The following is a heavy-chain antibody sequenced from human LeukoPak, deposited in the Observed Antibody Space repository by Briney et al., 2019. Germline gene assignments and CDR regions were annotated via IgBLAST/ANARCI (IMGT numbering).Heavy chain of an antibody. CDR2: ISGRGGST. CDR1: GFTFSNAW. V-gene: IGHV3-23*01. CDR3: AKGVYYSDSSYFDY. D-gene: IGHD3-22*01. Sequence: SGGSLRLSYAASGFTFSNAWMSWVRQAPGKGLEWVSTISGRGGSTYYADSVKGRFTISRDNSKNTLYLQMNSLRAEDTAVYYCAKGVYYSDSSYFDYWGQGTLVTVSS. J-gene: IGHJ4*02.